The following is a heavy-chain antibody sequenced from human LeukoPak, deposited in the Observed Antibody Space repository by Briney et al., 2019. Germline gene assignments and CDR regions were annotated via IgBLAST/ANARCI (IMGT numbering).Heavy chain of an antibody. Sequence: SETLSLTCAVYGGSFSGYYWSWIRQPPGKGLEWIGEINHSGSTNYNPSLKSRVTISVDTSKNQFSLKLSSVTAADTAVYYCARRTGFYYDFWSGYYRRGHFDYWGQGTLVTVSS. CDR2: INHSGST. V-gene: IGHV4-34*01. CDR3: ARRTGFYYDFWSGYYRRGHFDY. D-gene: IGHD3-3*01. J-gene: IGHJ4*02. CDR1: GGSFSGYY.